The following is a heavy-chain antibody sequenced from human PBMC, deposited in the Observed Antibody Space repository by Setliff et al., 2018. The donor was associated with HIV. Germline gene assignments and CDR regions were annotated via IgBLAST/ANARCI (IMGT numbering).Heavy chain of an antibody. V-gene: IGHV3-9*01. CDR3: AKDTLPASARGSSMDV. Sequence: GGSLRLSCAASGFSFSNYAMHWVRQAPGKGLEWVSGISWNSGGILYADSVKGRFTISRDNAKNSLYLQINSLRVEDTALYYCAKDTLPASARGSSMDVWGKGTTVTVSS. CDR1: GFSFSNYA. J-gene: IGHJ6*03. CDR2: ISWNSGGI.